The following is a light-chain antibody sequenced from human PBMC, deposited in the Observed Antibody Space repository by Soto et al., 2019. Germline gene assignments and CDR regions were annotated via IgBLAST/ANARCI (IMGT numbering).Light chain of an antibody. J-gene: IGKJ4*01. CDR2: KAS. Sequence: DIQMTQSPSTLSGSVGDRVTITCRASQTISSWLAWYQQKPGKAPKLLIYKASTLKSGVPSRFSGSGSGTEFTLTISSLQPDDFATYYCQQYDNLRLTFGGGTKVDIK. CDR1: QTISSW. CDR3: QQYDNLRLT. V-gene: IGKV1-5*03.